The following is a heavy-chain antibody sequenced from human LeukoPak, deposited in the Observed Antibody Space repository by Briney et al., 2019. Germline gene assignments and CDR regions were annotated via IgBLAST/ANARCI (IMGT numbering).Heavy chain of an antibody. CDR2: IYYSGST. D-gene: IGHD1-26*01. V-gene: IGHV4-31*03. Sequence: SQTLSLTCTVSGGSISGGGYYWSWIRQHPGKGLEWIGYIYYSGSTYYNPSLKSRVTISVDTSKNQFSLKLSSVTAADTAVYYCASGSYLRHASFDIWGQGTMVTVSS. J-gene: IGHJ3*02. CDR1: GGSISGGGYY. CDR3: ASGSYLRHASFDI.